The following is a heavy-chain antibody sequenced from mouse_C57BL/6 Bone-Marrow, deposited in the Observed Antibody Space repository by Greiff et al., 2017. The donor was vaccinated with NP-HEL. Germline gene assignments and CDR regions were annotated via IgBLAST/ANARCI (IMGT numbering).Heavy chain of an antibody. Sequence: DVMLVESGGGLVKPGGSLKLSCAASGFTFSSYAMSWVRQTPEKRLEWVATISDGGSYTYYPDNVKGRFTISRDNAKNNLYLQMSHLKSEDTAMYYCARERIVTTGDWYFDVWGTGTTVTVSS. CDR3: ARERIVTTGDWYFDV. CDR2: ISDGGSYT. V-gene: IGHV5-4*01. CDR1: GFTFSSYA. J-gene: IGHJ1*03. D-gene: IGHD2-5*01.